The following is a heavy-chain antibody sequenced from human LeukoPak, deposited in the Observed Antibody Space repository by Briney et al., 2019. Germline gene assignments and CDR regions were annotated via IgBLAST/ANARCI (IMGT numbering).Heavy chain of an antibody. J-gene: IGHJ4*02. CDR1: GGTFSSYA. D-gene: IGHD5-18*01. Sequence: GASVKVSCKASGGTFSSYAISWVRQAPGQGLEWMGGIIPIFGTANYAQKFQGRVTITADESTSTAYMELSSLRSEDTAVYYCARGQIGGYGTGTFDYWGQGTLVTVSS. CDR2: IIPIFGTA. V-gene: IGHV1-69*13. CDR3: ARGQIGGYGTGTFDY.